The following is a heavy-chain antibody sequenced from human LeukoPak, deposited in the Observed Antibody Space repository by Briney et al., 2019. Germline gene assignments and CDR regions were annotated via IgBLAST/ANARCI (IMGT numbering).Heavy chain of an antibody. D-gene: IGHD1-14*01. CDR1: GFTFSSYW. CDR2: INPGGSSI. CDR3: ARGNQADDY. Sequence: GRSLRLSCAASGFTFSSYWMHWVRQVPGKGLVWVARINPGGSSITYADSVKGRFTISRDNAKNTLYLQMDGLRAEDTGVYYCARGNQADDYWGQGTLVTVSS. V-gene: IGHV3-74*01. J-gene: IGHJ4*02.